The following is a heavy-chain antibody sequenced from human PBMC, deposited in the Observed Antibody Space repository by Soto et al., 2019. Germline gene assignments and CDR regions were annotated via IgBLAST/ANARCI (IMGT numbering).Heavy chain of an antibody. CDR1: GGSISSGGYS. CDR3: ARARRGVLHRGHNWFDP. J-gene: IGHJ5*02. V-gene: IGHV4-30-2*01. D-gene: IGHD3-10*01. CDR2: IYHSGST. Sequence: QLQLQESGSGLVKPSQTLSLTCAVSGGSISSGGYSWSWIRQPPGKGLEWIGYIYHSGSTYYNPXLTTRVTTSVXXSXNXXSLKLSSVTAADPAVYDFARARRGVLHRGHNWFDPWGQGTLVTVSS.